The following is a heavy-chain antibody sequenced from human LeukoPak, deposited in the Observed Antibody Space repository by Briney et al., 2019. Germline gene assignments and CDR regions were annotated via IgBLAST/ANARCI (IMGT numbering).Heavy chain of an antibody. Sequence: PSETLSLTCAVYGGSFSGYYWSWIRQPPGKGLEWIGEINHSGSTNYNPSLKSRVTISVDTSKNQFSLKLSPVTAADTAVYYCARHSGHPYYFDYWGQGTLVTVSS. V-gene: IGHV4-34*01. CDR3: ARHSGHPYYFDY. CDR1: GGSFSGYY. J-gene: IGHJ4*02. CDR2: INHSGST.